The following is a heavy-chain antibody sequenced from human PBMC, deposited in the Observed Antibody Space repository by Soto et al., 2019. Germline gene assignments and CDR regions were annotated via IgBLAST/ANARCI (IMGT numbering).Heavy chain of an antibody. V-gene: IGHV1-69*13. CDR3: ARPIRFYYDSSGHSAWFDL. CDR2: IIPIFGTA. J-gene: IGHJ5*02. D-gene: IGHD3-22*01. Sequence: VKVSCKASGGTFSSYAISWVRQAPGQGLEWMGGIIPIFGTANYAQKFQGRVTITADESTSTAYMELSSLRSEDTAVYYCARPIRFYYDSSGHSAWFDLWGQGTLVTVSS. CDR1: GGTFSSYA.